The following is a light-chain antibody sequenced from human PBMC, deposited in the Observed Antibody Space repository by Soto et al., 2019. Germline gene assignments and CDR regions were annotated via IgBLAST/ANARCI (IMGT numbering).Light chain of an antibody. V-gene: IGKV3-15*01. CDR1: ESVSTN. Sequence: EIEMTQSPATLSLAPGERVTLSCRASESVSTNLAWYQQKAGQAPRLLIYGASTRATGIPSRFSGSGSGTEFTLTISSLQPDDFATYYCQHYNSYSEAFGQGTKVDIK. CDR3: QHYNSYSEA. CDR2: GAS. J-gene: IGKJ1*01.